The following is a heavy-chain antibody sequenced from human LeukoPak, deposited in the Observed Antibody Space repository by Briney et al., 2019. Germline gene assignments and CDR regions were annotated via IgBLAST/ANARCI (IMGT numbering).Heavy chain of an antibody. CDR1: GGSFSGYY. V-gene: IGHV4-59*01. D-gene: IGHD3-10*02. Sequence: PSETLSLTCAVYGGSFSGYYWSWIRQPPGKGLEWIGYIYYSGSTNYNPSLKSRVTISVDTSKNQFSLKLSSVTAADTAVYYCARVPLFGEASFDYWGQGTLVTVSS. CDR2: IYYSGST. J-gene: IGHJ4*02. CDR3: ARVPLFGEASFDY.